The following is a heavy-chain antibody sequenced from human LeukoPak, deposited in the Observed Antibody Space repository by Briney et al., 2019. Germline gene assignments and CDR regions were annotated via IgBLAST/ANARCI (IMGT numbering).Heavy chain of an antibody. CDR2: IYHSGRT. V-gene: IGHV4-30-2*01. J-gene: IGHJ4*02. D-gene: IGHD3-10*01. CDR3: ARDLLWFGEAYFDY. CDR1: GGSISSGDYS. Sequence: TLSLTCAVSGGSISSGDYSWSWIRQPPGKGLEWIGYIYHSGRTYYNPSLKSRVTISIDRSKNQFSLKLSSVTAADTAVYYCARDLLWFGEAYFDYWGQGTLVTVSS.